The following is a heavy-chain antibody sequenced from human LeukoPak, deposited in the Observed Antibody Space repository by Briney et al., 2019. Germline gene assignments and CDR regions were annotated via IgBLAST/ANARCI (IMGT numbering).Heavy chain of an antibody. CDR1: GYTFINYY. CDR2: INPSGGIT. V-gene: IGHV1-46*01. CDR3: ARGTTETFYYYYYMDV. Sequence: ASVKVSCKASGYTFINYYIYWVRQAPGQGLEWMGIINPSGGITTYAQKFQGRVTMTRDTSTTTVYMELSSLRSEDTAVYYCARGTTETFYYYYYMDVWGKGTTVTVSS. D-gene: IGHD4-11*01. J-gene: IGHJ6*03.